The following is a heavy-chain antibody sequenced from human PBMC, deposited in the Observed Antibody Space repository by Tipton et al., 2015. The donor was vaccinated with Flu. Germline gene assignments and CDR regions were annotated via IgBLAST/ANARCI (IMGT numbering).Heavy chain of an antibody. CDR1: GFTFSSYA. Sequence: SLRLSCAASGFTFSSYAMSWVRQAPGKGLEWVSGISNSGRSTYYADSVKGRFTISRDYSKLYLQMNSLRAEDTAIYYCAKVIPEIVAGLDSWGQGTLVTVSS. D-gene: IGHD5-12*01. CDR2: ISNSGRST. J-gene: IGHJ4*02. V-gene: IGHV3-23*01. CDR3: AKVIPEIVAGLDS.